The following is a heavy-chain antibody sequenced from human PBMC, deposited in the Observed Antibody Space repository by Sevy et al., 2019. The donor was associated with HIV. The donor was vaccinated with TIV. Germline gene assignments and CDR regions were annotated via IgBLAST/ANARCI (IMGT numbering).Heavy chain of an antibody. CDR3: AKDRETAAAGYYFDF. D-gene: IGHD6-13*01. V-gene: IGHV3-30*18. Sequence: GGSLRLSCAASGFTFSTYGMHWLRQAPGKGLEWVAVLSYDGSDKYYTYSVKGRFTISRDNSKNTLYLQMNSLRAEDTAVYYCAKDRETAAAGYYFDFRGQGTLVTVSS. CDR1: GFTFSTYG. CDR2: LSYDGSDK. J-gene: IGHJ4*02.